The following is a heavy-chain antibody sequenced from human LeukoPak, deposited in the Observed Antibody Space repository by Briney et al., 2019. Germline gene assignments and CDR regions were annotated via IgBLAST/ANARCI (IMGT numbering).Heavy chain of an antibody. J-gene: IGHJ4*02. Sequence: GGSLRLSCAASGFTFSSYSMNWVRQAPGKGLEWVSSISSSSSYIYYADSVKGRFTISRDNAKHSLYLQMNSLRAEDTAVYYCARILKYCSSTRCQLDYWGQGTLVTVSS. V-gene: IGHV3-21*01. CDR2: ISSSSSYI. CDR3: ARILKYCSSTRCQLDY. D-gene: IGHD2-2*01. CDR1: GFTFSSYS.